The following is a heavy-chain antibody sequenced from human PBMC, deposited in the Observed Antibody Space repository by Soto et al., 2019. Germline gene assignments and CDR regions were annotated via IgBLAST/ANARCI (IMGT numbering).Heavy chain of an antibody. CDR3: AREGQAPYYYYGMDV. CDR2: ISGYNGNT. CDR1: GYTFTNYG. V-gene: IGHV1-18*01. Sequence: QVQVVQSGDEVKKPGASVKVSCKASGYTFTNYGFSWVRQAPGQGLEWMGWISGYNGNTKYAEKFQGRVTMTTDTSTSTANMELRSLRSDDTDVYYCAREGQAPYYYYGMDVWGQGTAVTVSS. J-gene: IGHJ6*02.